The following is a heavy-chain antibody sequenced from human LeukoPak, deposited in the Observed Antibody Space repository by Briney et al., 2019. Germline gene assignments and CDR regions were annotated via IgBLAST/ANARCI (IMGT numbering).Heavy chain of an antibody. D-gene: IGHD3-10*01. CDR1: GFTFSSYA. V-gene: IGHV3-23*01. J-gene: IGHJ5*02. CDR2: ISGSGGST. Sequence: PGGSLRLSCAASGFTFSSYAMSWVRQAPGKGLEWVSDISGSGGSTYYADSVKGRFTISRDNSKNTLYLQMNSLRAEDTAVYYCAKQPYYYGSGSMGDWFDPWGQGTLVTVSS. CDR3: AKQPYYYGSGSMGDWFDP.